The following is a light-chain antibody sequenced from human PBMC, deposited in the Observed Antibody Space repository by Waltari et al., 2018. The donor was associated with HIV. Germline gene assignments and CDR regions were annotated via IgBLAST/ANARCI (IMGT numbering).Light chain of an antibody. J-gene: IGLJ3*02. CDR3: AAWDVSLIWV. CDR2: SNN. Sequence: QSVLTQPPSASGTPGQRVTISCSGSSSNIGSTTVNWYQQLPGTAPKRLIYSNNQRPSGVPDRFSGSKSGTSASLAISGLQSEDEADYYCAAWDVSLIWVFGGGTKLTVL. CDR1: SSNIGSTT. V-gene: IGLV1-44*01.